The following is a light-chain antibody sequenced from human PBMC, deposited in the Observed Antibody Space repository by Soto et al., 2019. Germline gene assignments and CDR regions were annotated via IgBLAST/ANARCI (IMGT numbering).Light chain of an antibody. CDR2: DAS. CDR1: QSISSW. CDR3: QQYNSYSRT. V-gene: IGKV1-5*01. J-gene: IGKJ1*01. Sequence: DIQMTQSPSTLSASVGDRVTITCRASQSISSWLAWYQQKPGKAPKVLIYDASSLEYGVPSRFSGSGSGTEFTLTIRSLQPDDFATYYCQQYNSYSRTFGQGTKVEIK.